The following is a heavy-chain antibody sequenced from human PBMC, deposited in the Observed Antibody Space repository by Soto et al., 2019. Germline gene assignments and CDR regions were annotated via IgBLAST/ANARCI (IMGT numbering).Heavy chain of an antibody. V-gene: IGHV5-10-1*01. CDR1: GFPVSNSW. CDR3: ASIASPGEEDRLHP. CDR2: IDPSDSYT. D-gene: IGHD6-6*01. Sequence: SGNVPGFPVSNSWITWVRQMPGKSLEWMGRIDPSDSYTNYSPSFRGHVTISVDKSISTAYLQWSSLKASDTAIYYWASIASPGEEDRLHPCCQGPLVPV. J-gene: IGHJ5*02.